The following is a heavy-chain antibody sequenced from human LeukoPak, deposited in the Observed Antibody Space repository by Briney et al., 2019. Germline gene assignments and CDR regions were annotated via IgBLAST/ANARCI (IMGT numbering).Heavy chain of an antibody. J-gene: IGHJ3*02. Sequence: GGSLRLSCAASGFTFSSYAMSWVRQAPGKGLEWVSAISPSGGDTYYPDSVKGRFTISRDNSKNTLYLQTNSLRAEDTAVYYCAKFYGSGSSDAFDIWGQGTMVTVSS. CDR2: ISPSGGDT. CDR1: GFTFSSYA. D-gene: IGHD3-10*01. V-gene: IGHV3-23*01. CDR3: AKFYGSGSSDAFDI.